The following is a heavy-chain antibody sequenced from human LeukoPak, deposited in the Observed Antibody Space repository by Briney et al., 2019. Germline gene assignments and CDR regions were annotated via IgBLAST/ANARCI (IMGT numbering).Heavy chain of an antibody. CDR3: ARDLYRIVGFPQYFDY. J-gene: IGHJ4*02. D-gene: IGHD3-22*01. CDR1: GFTFSSYW. CDR2: IKKDGSEK. V-gene: IGHV3-7*01. Sequence: PGGSLRLSCAASGFTFSSYWMSWVRQAPGKGLEWVANIKKDGSEKYYVDSVKGRFTISRDNAKNSLYLQMNSLRAEDTAVYYCARDLYRIVGFPQYFDYWGQGPLVTVSS.